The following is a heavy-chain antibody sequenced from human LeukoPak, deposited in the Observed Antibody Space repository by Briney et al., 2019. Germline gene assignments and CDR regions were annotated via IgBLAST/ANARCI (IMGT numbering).Heavy chain of an antibody. CDR2: ISPDGGNT. Sequence: GGSLRLSCAASGFTFSSHALHWVRQAPGKGLEYVSAISPDGGNTYYADSVTGRFTISRDNSNNTLYLQMGSLRTEDMAVYYCARVFIAAAGAIDYWGQGTLVTVSS. V-gene: IGHV3-64*02. D-gene: IGHD6-13*01. J-gene: IGHJ4*02. CDR3: ARVFIAAAGAIDY. CDR1: GFTFSSHA.